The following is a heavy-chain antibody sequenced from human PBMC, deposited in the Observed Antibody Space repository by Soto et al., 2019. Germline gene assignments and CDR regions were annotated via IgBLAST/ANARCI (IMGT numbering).Heavy chain of an antibody. J-gene: IGHJ3*02. CDR3: AIGTYSSSWYVSGAFDI. D-gene: IGHD6-13*01. V-gene: IGHV3-11*03. CDR2: ISSSSSYT. Sequence: GGSLRLSCAASGFTFSDYYMSWIRQAPGKGLEWVSYISSSSSYTNYADSVKGRFTISRDNAKNSLYLQMNSLRAEDTAVYYCAIGTYSSSWYVSGAFDIWGQGTMVTVSS. CDR1: GFTFSDYY.